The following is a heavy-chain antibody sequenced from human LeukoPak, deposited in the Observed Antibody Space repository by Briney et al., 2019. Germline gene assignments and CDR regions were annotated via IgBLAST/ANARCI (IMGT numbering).Heavy chain of an antibody. Sequence: GGSLRLSCAASGFTFSSYAMNWVRQAPGKGLEWVSYISSSGSTISYADSVKGRFTISRDNANNSLYLQMNSLRAEDTAVYYCARDSRYCSGGSCPQDYWGQGNLVTVSS. D-gene: IGHD2-15*01. CDR2: ISSSGSTI. V-gene: IGHV3-48*03. J-gene: IGHJ4*02. CDR3: ARDSRYCSGGSCPQDY. CDR1: GFTFSSYA.